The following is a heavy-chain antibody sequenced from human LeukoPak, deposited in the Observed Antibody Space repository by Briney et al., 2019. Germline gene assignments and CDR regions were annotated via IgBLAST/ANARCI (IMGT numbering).Heavy chain of an antibody. CDR1: GFTFSSYG. CDR2: IWYDGSNK. D-gene: IGHD6-19*01. CDR3: ARDREWAVAGLDAFDI. Sequence: GGSLRLSCAASGFTFSSYGMHWVRQAPGKGLEWVAVIWYDGSNKYYADSVKGRFTISRDNSKNTLYLQMNSLRAEDTAVYYCARDREWAVAGLDAFDIWGQGTMVTVSS. V-gene: IGHV3-33*01. J-gene: IGHJ3*02.